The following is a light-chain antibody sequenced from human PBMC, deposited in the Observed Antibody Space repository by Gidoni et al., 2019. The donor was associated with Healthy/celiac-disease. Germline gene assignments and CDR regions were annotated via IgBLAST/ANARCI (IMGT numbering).Light chain of an antibody. J-gene: IGLJ1*01. Sequence: PGQSITISCTGTSSDVGGYNYVFWYQQHPGKAPKLMIYDVSNRPSGFSNRFSGSKSGNTASLTISGLQAEDEADYYCSSYTSSSTRVFGTGTKVTVL. CDR1: SSDVGGYNY. CDR2: DVS. CDR3: SSYTSSSTRV. V-gene: IGLV2-14*03.